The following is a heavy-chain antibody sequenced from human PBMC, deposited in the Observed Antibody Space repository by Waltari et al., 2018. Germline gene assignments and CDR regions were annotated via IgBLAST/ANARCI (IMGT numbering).Heavy chain of an antibody. V-gene: IGHV1-24*01. CDR2: FDPEDGET. J-gene: IGHJ4*01. D-gene: IGHD5-18*01. Sequence: QVQLVRAGAEGKKPGASVKVSCKVSGSTLTELSMHWVRQAPGKGLEWMGGFDPEDGETIYAQKFQGRVTMTEDTSTDTAYMELSSLRSEDTAVYYCATVGYSYGYAFDNWGQGTLVTVSS. CDR1: GSTLTELS. CDR3: ATVGYSYGYAFDN.